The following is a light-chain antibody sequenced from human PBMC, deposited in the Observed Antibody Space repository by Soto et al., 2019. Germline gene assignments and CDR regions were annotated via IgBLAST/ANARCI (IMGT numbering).Light chain of an antibody. CDR1: QNIRTY. V-gene: IGKV1-39*01. J-gene: IGKJ4*01. CDR2: AVS. CDR3: QQSYITPLT. Sequence: DIPMTQSPSSLSASVGDRVTITCRASQNIRTYLNWYQQKPGQAPKLLMYAVSSLQSGVPSRFSGSGSGTDFTLTISSLQPDDFATYYCQQSYITPLTFGGGTKVDIK.